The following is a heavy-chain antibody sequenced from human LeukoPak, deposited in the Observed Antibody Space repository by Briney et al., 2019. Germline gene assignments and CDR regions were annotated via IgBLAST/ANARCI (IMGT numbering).Heavy chain of an antibody. CDR1: GFTFSSYS. V-gene: IGHV3-21*01. CDR2: ISSSSSYT. CDR3: ARKVGRNSIAAAGTEGFDY. D-gene: IGHD6-13*01. Sequence: SGGSLRLSCAASGFTFSSYSMNWVRQAPGKGLEWVSSISSSSSYTYYADSVKGRFTISRDNAKNSLYLQMNSLRAEDTAVYYCARKVGRNSIAAAGTEGFDYWGQGTLVTVSS. J-gene: IGHJ4*02.